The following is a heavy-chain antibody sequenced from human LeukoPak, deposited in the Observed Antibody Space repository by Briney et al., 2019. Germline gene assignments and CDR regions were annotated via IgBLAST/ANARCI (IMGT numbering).Heavy chain of an antibody. V-gene: IGHV4-31*03. Sequence: SQTLSLTCTVSGGSISSGGYYWSWIRQHPGKGLEWIGYIYYSGSTYYNPSLKSRVTISVDTSKNQFSLKLSSVTAADTAVYYCARDPPTRYYYDSSGYYAFDIWGQGTMVTVSS. J-gene: IGHJ3*02. CDR2: IYYSGST. CDR1: GGSISSGGYY. CDR3: ARDPPTRYYYDSSGYYAFDI. D-gene: IGHD3-22*01.